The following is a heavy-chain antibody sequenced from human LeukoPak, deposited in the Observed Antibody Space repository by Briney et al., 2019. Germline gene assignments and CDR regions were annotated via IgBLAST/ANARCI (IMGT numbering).Heavy chain of an antibody. CDR1: GYTFTEYN. J-gene: IGHJ3*02. CDR2: INPNSGGT. V-gene: IGHV1-2*02. CDR3: ARAYCGGDCYTASDI. D-gene: IGHD2-21*02. Sequence: ASVKVSCKASGYTFTEYNIHWVRQAPGQGLEWMGWINPNSGGTNYAQKFQARVTMTRDTSISTAYMEVSRLRSDDTAVYYCARAYCGGDCYTASDIWGQGTMVTVSS.